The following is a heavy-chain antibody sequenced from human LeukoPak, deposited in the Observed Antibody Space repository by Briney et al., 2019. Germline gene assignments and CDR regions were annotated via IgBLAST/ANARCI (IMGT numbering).Heavy chain of an antibody. J-gene: IGHJ4*02. CDR3: ARDLASGRDGPFDY. V-gene: IGHV4-31*03. CDR1: GGSISSVGYY. CDR2: IYYTGST. Sequence: SQTLSLTCTVSGGSISSVGYYWSWIRQHPGKGLEWIGYIYYTGSTYYNPSLESRVTISVDTSKNQFSLKVRSVTAADTAVYYCARDLASGRDGPFDYWGQGTLVTVSS. D-gene: IGHD6-19*01.